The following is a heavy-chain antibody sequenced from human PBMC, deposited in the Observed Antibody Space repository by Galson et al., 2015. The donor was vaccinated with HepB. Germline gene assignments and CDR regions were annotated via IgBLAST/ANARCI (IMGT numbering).Heavy chain of an antibody. V-gene: IGHV1-69*13. CDR3: ARDAEGTIFGVVITPSLDY. D-gene: IGHD3-3*01. Sequence: SVKVSCKASGGTFSSYAISWVRQAPGQGLEWMGGIIPIFGTANYAQKFQGRVTITADESTSTAYMELSSLRSEDTAVYYCARDAEGTIFGVVITPSLDYWSQGTLVTVSS. CDR1: GGTFSSYA. CDR2: IIPIFGTA. J-gene: IGHJ4*02.